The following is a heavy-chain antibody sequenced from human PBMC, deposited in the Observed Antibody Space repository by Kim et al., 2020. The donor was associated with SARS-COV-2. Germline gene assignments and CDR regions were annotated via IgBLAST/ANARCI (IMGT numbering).Heavy chain of an antibody. CDR1: GFTVSSNY. J-gene: IGHJ4*02. V-gene: IGHV3-53*04. CDR2: IYSGGST. Sequence: GGSLRLSCAASGFTVSSNYMSWVRQAPGKGLEWVSVIYSGGSTYYADSVKGRFTISRHNSKNTLYLQMNSLRAEDTAVYYCARVGGDGYNYYFDYWGQGTLVTVSS. D-gene: IGHD2-21*01. CDR3: ARVGGDGYNYYFDY.